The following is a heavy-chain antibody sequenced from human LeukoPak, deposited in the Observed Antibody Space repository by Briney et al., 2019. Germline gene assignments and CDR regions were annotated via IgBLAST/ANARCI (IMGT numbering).Heavy chain of an antibody. CDR2: ISGSGGST. J-gene: IGHJ4*02. CDR1: GFTFSSYA. CDR3: AKAPGIRGGATFYFDY. V-gene: IGHV3-23*01. Sequence: GGSLRLSCAASGFTFSSYAMSWVRQAPGKGLEWVSAISGSGGSTYYADSVKGRFTISRDNSKNTLYLQMNSLRAKDTAVYYCAKAPGIRGGATFYFDYWGQGTLVTVSS. D-gene: IGHD1-26*01.